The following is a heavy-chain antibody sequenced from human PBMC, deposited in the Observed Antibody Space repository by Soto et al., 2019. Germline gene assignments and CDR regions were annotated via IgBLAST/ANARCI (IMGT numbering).Heavy chain of an antibody. Sequence: SETLSLTCTVSGGSISSGGYYWSWIRQHPGKGLEWIGYIYYSGSTYYNPSLKSRVTISVDTSKNQFSLKLSSVTAADTAVCYCARVGYYDFWSGYFRPDDAFDIWGQGTMVT. CDR3: ARVGYYDFWSGYFRPDDAFDI. V-gene: IGHV4-31*03. CDR2: IYYSGST. CDR1: GGSISSGGYY. J-gene: IGHJ3*02. D-gene: IGHD3-3*01.